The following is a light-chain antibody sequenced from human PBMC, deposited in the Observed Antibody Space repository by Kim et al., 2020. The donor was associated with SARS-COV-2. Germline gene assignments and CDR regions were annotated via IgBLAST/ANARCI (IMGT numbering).Light chain of an antibody. V-gene: IGKV1-39*01. Sequence: DIQMTQSPSSLSASVGDRVNITCRASQNIYNYLNWYQFKPGKAPKLLISATSTLQSGVTSHFSGSASGTDFTLTITSLQPEDFATYYCQQTYTTPHTFGQGTKLEI. CDR2: ATS. J-gene: IGKJ2*01. CDR3: QQTYTTPHT. CDR1: QNIYNY.